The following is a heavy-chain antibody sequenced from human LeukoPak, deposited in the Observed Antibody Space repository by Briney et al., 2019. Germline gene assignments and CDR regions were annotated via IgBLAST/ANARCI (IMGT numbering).Heavy chain of an antibody. Sequence: ASVKVSRKASGYTFTSYGIGWVRQAPGQGLEWMGWITPYSGNTNYVEKLQGRVTMTIDTSTSTAYMELRSLRSDDTAVYYCARDLMGGATGYWGQGTLVTVSS. J-gene: IGHJ4*02. CDR3: ARDLMGGATGY. D-gene: IGHD1-26*01. CDR1: GYTFTSYG. CDR2: ITPYSGNT. V-gene: IGHV1-18*01.